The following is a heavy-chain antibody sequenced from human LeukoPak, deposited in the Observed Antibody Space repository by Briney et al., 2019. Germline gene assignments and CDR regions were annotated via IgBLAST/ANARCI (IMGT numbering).Heavy chain of an antibody. Sequence: GGSLRLSCAASGFTFSSYWMSWVRQAPGKGLEWAANIKQDGSEKYYVDSVKGRFTISRDNAKNSLYLQMNSLRAEDTAVYYCARKKGYSSSWYDDYWGQGTLVTVSS. CDR3: ARKKGYSSSWYDDY. D-gene: IGHD6-13*01. V-gene: IGHV3-7*03. J-gene: IGHJ4*02. CDR1: GFTFSSYW. CDR2: IKQDGSEK.